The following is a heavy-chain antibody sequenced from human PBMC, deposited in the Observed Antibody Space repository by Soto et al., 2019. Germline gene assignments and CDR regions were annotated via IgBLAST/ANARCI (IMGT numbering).Heavy chain of an antibody. J-gene: IGHJ3*02. Sequence: QVQLQESGPGLVKPSETLSLTCTVSGGSISSYYWSWIRQPPGKGLEWIGYIYYSGSTNYNPSLKSRFTIAVDTSKNQFSLKLSSVTAADTAVYYCERVWGGAFDIWGQGTMVTVSS. CDR2: IYYSGST. CDR3: ERVWGGAFDI. D-gene: IGHD3-10*01. CDR1: GGSISSYY. V-gene: IGHV4-59*01.